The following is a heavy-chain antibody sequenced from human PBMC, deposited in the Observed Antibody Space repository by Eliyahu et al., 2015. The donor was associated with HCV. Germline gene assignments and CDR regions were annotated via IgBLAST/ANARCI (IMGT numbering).Heavy chain of an antibody. CDR3: ARLYYYDSSGYYYSVGGYSYFDY. Sequence: QVTLKESGPVLVKPTETLTLTCTVSGFSLSNARMGVSWIRQPPGKALEWLAHIFSNDEKSYSTSLKSRLTISKDTSKSQVVLTMTNMDPVDTATYYCARLYYYDSSGYYYSVGGYSYFDYWGQGTLVTVSS. D-gene: IGHD3-22*01. CDR2: IFSNDEK. J-gene: IGHJ4*02. V-gene: IGHV2-26*01. CDR1: GFSLSNARMG.